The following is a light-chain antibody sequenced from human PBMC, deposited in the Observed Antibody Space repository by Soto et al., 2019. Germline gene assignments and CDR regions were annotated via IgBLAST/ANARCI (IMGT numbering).Light chain of an antibody. V-gene: IGLV1-44*01. CDR2: SDN. J-gene: IGLJ3*02. Sequence: QSVLTQPPSASGTPGQGVTISCSGSRSTIGSNFVIWYQQLPGTAPKLLIYSDNKRPSVVPDRFSGSKSGTSASLAISGLQSEDEADYYCAAWDDTLNGWVFGGGTKLTVL. CDR3: AAWDDTLNGWV. CDR1: RSTIGSNF.